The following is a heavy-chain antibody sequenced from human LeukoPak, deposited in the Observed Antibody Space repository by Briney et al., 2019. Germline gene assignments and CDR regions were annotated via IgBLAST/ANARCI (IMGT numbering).Heavy chain of an antibody. CDR1: GFTFNIYT. D-gene: IGHD6-19*01. CDR2: ISDNGDYT. J-gene: IGHJ4*02. V-gene: IGHV3-23*01. CDR3: AKSRGIYDNSGWRTFDY. Sequence: PGGSLRLSCAASGFTFNIYTITWVRQAPGKGLEWVSIISDNGDYTYYADSVKGRSTISRDNSKNTLYLQMNSLRAEDTAIYYCAKSRGIYDNSGWRTFDYWGQGTLVTVSS.